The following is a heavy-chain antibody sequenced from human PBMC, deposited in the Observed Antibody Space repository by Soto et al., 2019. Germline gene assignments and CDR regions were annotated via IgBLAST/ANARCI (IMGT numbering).Heavy chain of an antibody. Sequence: VNVSCKASGGTFSSYAISWVRQAPGQGLEWMGGIIPIFGTANYAQKFQGRVTITADKSTSTAYMELSSLRSEDTAVYYCVTISGSYFGDDYWGQRTLVTVSS. CDR3: VTISGSYFGDDY. CDR1: GGTFSSYA. J-gene: IGHJ4*02. V-gene: IGHV1-69*06. CDR2: IIPIFGTA. D-gene: IGHD1-26*01.